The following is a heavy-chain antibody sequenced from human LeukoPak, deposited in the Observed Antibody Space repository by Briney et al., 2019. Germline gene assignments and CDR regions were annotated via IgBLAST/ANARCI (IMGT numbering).Heavy chain of an antibody. D-gene: IGHD2-21*02. CDR1: GGSISSYY. V-gene: IGHV4-59*01. CDR2: IYYSGST. CDR3: AKDPCGGDCYRTFDY. Sequence: SETLSLTCTVSGGSISSYYWSWIRQPPGKGLEWIGYIYYSGSTNYNPSLKSRVTISVDTPKNQFSLKLTSMTAADTAVYYCAKDPCGGDCYRTFDYWGQGTLVTVSS. J-gene: IGHJ4*02.